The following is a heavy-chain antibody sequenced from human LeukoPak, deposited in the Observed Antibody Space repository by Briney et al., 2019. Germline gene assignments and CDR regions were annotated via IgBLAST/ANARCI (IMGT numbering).Heavy chain of an antibody. V-gene: IGHV5-51*01. D-gene: IGHD3-22*01. CDR3: ARRLYYYESSGYFLGWFDP. CDR1: GYNFTDYW. Sequence: ESLKISCKGSGYNFTDYWIGWVRQMPGKGLEWMGIIYPGGSDTRYSPSFQGQVTISVDKSLNTAYLQWTSLKASDSAMYYCARRLYYYESSGYFLGWFDPWGQGTLVTVSS. J-gene: IGHJ5*02. CDR2: IYPGGSDT.